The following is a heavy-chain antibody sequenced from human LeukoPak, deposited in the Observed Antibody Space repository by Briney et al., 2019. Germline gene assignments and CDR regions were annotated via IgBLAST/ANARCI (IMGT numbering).Heavy chain of an antibody. V-gene: IGHV5-51*01. CDR2: IYPGDSDT. D-gene: IGHD3-22*01. Sequence: GESLKISCKGSGYSFTSYWIGWVRQMPGKGLEWMGIIYPGDSDTRYSPSFQGQVTISADKSISTAYLQWSSLKASDTAMYYCAAQTTYYYDSSGYYRNAFDIWGQGTMVTVSS. J-gene: IGHJ3*02. CDR1: GYSFTSYW. CDR3: AAQTTYYYDSSGYYRNAFDI.